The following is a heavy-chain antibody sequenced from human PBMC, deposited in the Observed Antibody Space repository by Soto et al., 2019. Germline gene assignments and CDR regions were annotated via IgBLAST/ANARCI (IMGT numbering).Heavy chain of an antibody. D-gene: IGHD3-3*01. V-gene: IGHV1-2*02. CDR2: INPATGAA. Sequence: QLHLVQSGAVVKKPGASVTVSCSASGYPVTAYYMHWVRQAPGRGLEWMGGINPATGAAKYTQTFQGRVPTTRGASTSTGFVELSGLTSECMAVFYCARGGGVGVAGSAAFDMWGQGTLVTVSS. CDR1: GYPVTAYY. CDR3: ARGGGVGVAGSAAFDM. J-gene: IGHJ3*02.